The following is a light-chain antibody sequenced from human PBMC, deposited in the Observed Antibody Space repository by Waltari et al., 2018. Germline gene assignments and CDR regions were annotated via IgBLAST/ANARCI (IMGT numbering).Light chain of an antibody. CDR1: QSIGNN. J-gene: IGKJ1*01. Sequence: EIVMTQSPSTVSVSPGERATVSCRATQSIGNNLAWYQQRPGQAPRLLIYDASTRPTGVSGRFTGSGSVTEFSLTISGLQSEDFAIYYCQQYSDGTPWTFGQGTKVEI. CDR3: QQYSDGTPWT. CDR2: DAS. V-gene: IGKV3-15*01.